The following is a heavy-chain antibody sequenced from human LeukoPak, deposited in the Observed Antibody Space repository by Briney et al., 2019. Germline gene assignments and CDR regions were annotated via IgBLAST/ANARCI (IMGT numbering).Heavy chain of an antibody. CDR3: ARGRGNYDFWSGYYTPEQYFDY. J-gene: IGHJ4*02. CDR1: GGSFSGYY. Sequence: SETLSLTCAVYGGSFSGYYWSWIRQPPGKGLEWIGEINHSGSTNYNPSLKSRVTISVDTSKNQFPLKLSSVTAADTAVYYCARGRGNYDFWSGYYTPEQYFDYWGQGTLVTVSS. CDR2: INHSGST. V-gene: IGHV4-34*01. D-gene: IGHD3-3*01.